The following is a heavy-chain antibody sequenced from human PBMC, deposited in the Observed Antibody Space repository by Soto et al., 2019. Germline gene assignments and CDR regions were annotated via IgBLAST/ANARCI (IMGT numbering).Heavy chain of an antibody. CDR3: ARRGYSGDDRPGPYYYYGMDV. CDR2: INPSGGST. J-gene: IGHJ6*02. Sequence: VASVKVSCKASGYTFTSYYMHWVRQAPGQGLEWMGIINPSGGSTSYAQKFQGRVTMTRDTSTSTVYMELSSLRSEDTAVYYCARRGYSGDDRPGPYYYYGMDVWGQGTTVPV. CDR1: GYTFTSYY. V-gene: IGHV1-46*01. D-gene: IGHD5-12*01.